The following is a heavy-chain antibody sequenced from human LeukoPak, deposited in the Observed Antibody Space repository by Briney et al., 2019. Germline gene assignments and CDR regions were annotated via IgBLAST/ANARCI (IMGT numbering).Heavy chain of an antibody. CDR1: GFTFSNYW. CDR3: ARRSSAIPSYFDL. J-gene: IGHJ2*01. V-gene: IGHV3-74*01. D-gene: IGHD2-2*02. Sequence: GGSLRLSCAASGFTFSNYWMFWVRQAPGKGLVWVSRINSDGTRTTYADSVKGRFTISRDNAKYTLYLQMNSLRAEDTAVYYCARRSSAIPSYFDLWGRGTLVTVSS. CDR2: INSDGTRT.